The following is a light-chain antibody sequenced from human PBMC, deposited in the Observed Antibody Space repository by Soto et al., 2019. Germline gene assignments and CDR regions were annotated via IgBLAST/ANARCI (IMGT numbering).Light chain of an antibody. CDR1: QSVSSN. J-gene: IGKJ1*01. CDR3: QQYNNWPPWT. V-gene: IGKV3-15*01. CDR2: GAS. Sequence: EIVMTQSPATLSVSPGERATLSCRASQSVSSNLACYQQKPGQAPRLLIYGASTRATGIPARFSGSGSGTEFTLTISSLQSEDFAVYYCQQYNNWPPWTFGQGTKVEIE.